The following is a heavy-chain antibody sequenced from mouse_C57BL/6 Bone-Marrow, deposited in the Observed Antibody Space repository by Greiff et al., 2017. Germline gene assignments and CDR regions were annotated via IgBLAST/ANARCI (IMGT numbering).Heavy chain of an antibody. CDR3: ARNGYYFDY. CDR1: GYAFSSSW. D-gene: IGHD2-2*01. V-gene: IGHV1-82*01. J-gene: IGHJ2*01. CDR2: IYPGDGDT. Sequence: VQLQESGPELVKPGASVKISCKASGYAFSSSWMNWVKQRPGKGLEWLGRIYPGDGDTNYNGKFKGKATLTADKSSITAYMQLSSLTSEDSAVYFCARNGYYFDYWGQGTTLTVSS.